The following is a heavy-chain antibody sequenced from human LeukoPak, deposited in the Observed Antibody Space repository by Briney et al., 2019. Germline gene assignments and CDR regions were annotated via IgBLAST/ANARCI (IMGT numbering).Heavy chain of an antibody. CDR1: GDSLRKSTFY. V-gene: IGHV4-39*07. CDR2: IYYSGGA. D-gene: IGHD2-21*02. Sequence: RASETLSLTCTVSGDSLRKSTFYWVWIRQPPGKGLEWIGSIYYSGGADYNPSLQSRVTISVDTSKNEFSLKVRSATAADTAVYFCARTHCEGDCFSAIRYWGQGTPVTVSS. CDR3: ARTHCEGDCFSAIRY. J-gene: IGHJ4*02.